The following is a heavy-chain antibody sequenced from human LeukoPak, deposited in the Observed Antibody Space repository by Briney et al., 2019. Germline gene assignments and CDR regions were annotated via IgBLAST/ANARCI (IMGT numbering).Heavy chain of an antibody. J-gene: IGHJ3*02. CDR3: ARAYVVRDAFDI. V-gene: IGHV1-46*01. CDR1: GYTFTSYG. CDR2: INPSGGST. D-gene: IGHD2-15*01. Sequence: ASVKVSCKASGYTFTSYGISWVRQAPGQGLEWMGIINPSGGSTSYAQKFQGRVTMTRDMSTSTVYMELSSLRSEDTAVYYCARAYVVRDAFDIWGQGTMVTVSS.